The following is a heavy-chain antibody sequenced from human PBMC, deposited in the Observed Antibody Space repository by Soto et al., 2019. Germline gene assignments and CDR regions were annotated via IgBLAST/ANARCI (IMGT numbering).Heavy chain of an antibody. D-gene: IGHD3-10*01. CDR1: GGSISSSNW. CDR2: IYHSGST. J-gene: IGHJ3*02. Sequence: PSETLSVTCAVSGGSISSSNWWSWVSQPPGKGLEWIGEIYHSGSTNYNPSLKSRVTISVDKSKNQFSLKLSSVTAADTAVYYCARKYYYGSGSYRRLSAFDIWGQGTMVTVSS. CDR3: ARKYYYGSGSYRRLSAFDI. V-gene: IGHV4-4*02.